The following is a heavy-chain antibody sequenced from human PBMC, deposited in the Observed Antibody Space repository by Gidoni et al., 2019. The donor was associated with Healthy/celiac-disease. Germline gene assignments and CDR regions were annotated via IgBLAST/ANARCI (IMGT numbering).Heavy chain of an antibody. V-gene: IGHV1-2*06. CDR3: ARGSVGDGLLNY. D-gene: IGHD3-10*01. CDR2: INPNSGGT. J-gene: IGHJ4*02. Sequence: QVQLVQSGAAVKKPGASVKVSCKASGYTFTGYYMHWMRPAPGQGLEWMGRINPNSGGTNYAQKFQGRVTMTRDTSISTAYMELSRLRSDDTAVYYCARGSVGDGLLNYWGQGTLVTVSS. CDR1: GYTFTGYY.